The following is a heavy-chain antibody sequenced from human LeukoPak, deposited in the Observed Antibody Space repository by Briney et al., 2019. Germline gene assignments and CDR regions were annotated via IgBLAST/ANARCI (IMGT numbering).Heavy chain of an antibody. J-gene: IGHJ6*02. CDR1: GFTFDDYT. V-gene: IGHV3-43*01. CDR3: AKDMLEGPDFSSSPFNYYYGMDV. D-gene: IGHD6-6*01. Sequence: PGGSLRLSCAASGFTFDDYTMHWVRQAPGKGLEWVSLISWDGGSTYYADSVKGRFTISRDNSKNSLYLQTNSLRTEDTALYYCAKDMLEGPDFSSSPFNYYYGMDVWGQGTTVTVSS. CDR2: ISWDGGST.